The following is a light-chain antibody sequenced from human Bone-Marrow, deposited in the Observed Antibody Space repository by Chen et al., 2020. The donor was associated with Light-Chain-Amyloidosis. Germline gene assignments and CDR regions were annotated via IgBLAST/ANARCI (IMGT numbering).Light chain of an antibody. J-gene: IGLJ2*01. CDR1: RSNLGAGYD. CDR3: QAYDTALLSLV. V-gene: IGLV1-40*01. Sequence: QSVLTQPPSMSGAPGQRVTIPCTGSRSNLGAGYDVHWYQQLPGTSPKLLIYDSDIRPPGVPARLSASKSGTSAALSITGLQVADEADYYCQAYDTALLSLVFGGGTKLTV. CDR2: DSD.